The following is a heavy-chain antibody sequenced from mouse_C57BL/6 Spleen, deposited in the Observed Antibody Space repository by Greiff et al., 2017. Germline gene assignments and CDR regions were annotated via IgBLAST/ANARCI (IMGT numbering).Heavy chain of an antibody. CDR1: GYTFTDYY. Sequence: QVQLKQSGPELVRPGASVKLSCKASGYTFTDYYINWVKQRPGQGLEWIARIYPGSGNTYYNEKFKGKATLTAEKSSSTAYMQLSSLTSEDSAVYVCAREGYDYDGYAMDYWGKGTSVTVSS. CDR3: AREGYDYDGYAMDY. V-gene: IGHV1-76*01. CDR2: IYPGSGNT. J-gene: IGHJ4*01. D-gene: IGHD2-4*01.